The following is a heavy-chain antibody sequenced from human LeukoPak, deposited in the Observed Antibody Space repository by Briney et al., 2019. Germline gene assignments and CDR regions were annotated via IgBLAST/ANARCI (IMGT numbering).Heavy chain of an antibody. Sequence: SVKVSCKASGGTFSSYAISWVRQAPGQGLEWMGGIIPIFGTANYAQKFQGRVTITADESTSTAYMELTSLTSEDTAVYYCAAELYGGNSDCCNFEIWGQGTMVTVSS. CDR3: AAELYGGNSDCCNFEI. V-gene: IGHV1-69*13. D-gene: IGHD4-23*01. CDR2: IIPIFGTA. CDR1: GGTFSSYA. J-gene: IGHJ3*02.